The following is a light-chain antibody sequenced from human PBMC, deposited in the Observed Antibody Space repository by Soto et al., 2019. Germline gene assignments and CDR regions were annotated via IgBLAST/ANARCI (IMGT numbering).Light chain of an antibody. CDR3: QQYGSSGT. CDR2: GAS. Sequence: EFVLTQSPCTLSLSPGERATLSCRASQSVSNNYLAWYQQKPGQAPRPLIYGASNRATGIPDRFSGSGCGTDFTLTISRLEPEDFAVYYCQQYGSSGTFGQGTKVDIK. J-gene: IGKJ1*01. CDR1: QSVSNNY. V-gene: IGKV3-20*01.